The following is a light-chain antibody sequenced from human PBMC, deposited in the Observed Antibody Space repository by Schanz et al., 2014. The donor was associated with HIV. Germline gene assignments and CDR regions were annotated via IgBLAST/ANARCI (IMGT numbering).Light chain of an antibody. V-gene: IGLV2-14*03. Sequence: QSVLTQPASVSGSLGQSITISCTGTNNDGGGYNYVSSYQQHPGKTPKLLIYYVSNRPSGVSWRFSGSKSGNTASLTISGLQAEDEAVYYCSSFTRGTTPVIFGGGTKLTVL. CDR1: NNDGGGYNY. CDR2: YVS. CDR3: SSFTRGTTPVI. J-gene: IGLJ2*01.